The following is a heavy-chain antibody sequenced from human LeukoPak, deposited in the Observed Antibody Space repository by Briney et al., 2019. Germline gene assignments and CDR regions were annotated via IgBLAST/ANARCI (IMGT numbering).Heavy chain of an antibody. CDR2: IIPIFGTA. J-gene: IGHJ3*02. Sequence: PPASVKVSCKASGGTFSSYAINWVRQAPGQGLEWMGGIIPIFGTANYAQKFQGRVTITTDESTSTAYMELSSLRSEDTAVYYCARGLRAYYYDSSGYGSAFDIWGQGTMVTVSS. CDR3: ARGLRAYYYDSSGYGSAFDI. V-gene: IGHV1-69*05. CDR1: GGTFSSYA. D-gene: IGHD3-22*01.